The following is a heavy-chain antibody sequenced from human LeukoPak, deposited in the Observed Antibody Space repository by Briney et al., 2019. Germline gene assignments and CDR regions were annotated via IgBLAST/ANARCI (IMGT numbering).Heavy chain of an antibody. Sequence: SETLSLTCTVSGGSFSSGDYYWSWIRQPPGKGLEWIGYIYYSGSTYYNPSLKSRVTISVDTSKNQFSLKLSSVTAADTAVYYCARVTVRFDRDYWGQGTLVTVPS. V-gene: IGHV4-30-4*08. D-gene: IGHD3-16*01. CDR1: GGSFSSGDYY. J-gene: IGHJ4*02. CDR3: ARVTVRFDRDY. CDR2: IYYSGST.